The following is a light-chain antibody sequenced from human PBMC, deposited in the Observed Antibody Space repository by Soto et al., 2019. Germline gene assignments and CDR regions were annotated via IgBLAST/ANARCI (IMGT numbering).Light chain of an antibody. Sequence: IVLTQSPATPSLSPGESVNLSCRASQGINTYLTWYPPQPGQAPRLLIYDAFKRATGIPARFSGSGSGTDFTPTISSLEPEDFAVYYCQQRSNWPTITGGQGTRLEIK. V-gene: IGKV3-11*01. CDR2: DAF. J-gene: IGKJ5*01. CDR1: QGINTY. CDR3: QQRSNWPTIT.